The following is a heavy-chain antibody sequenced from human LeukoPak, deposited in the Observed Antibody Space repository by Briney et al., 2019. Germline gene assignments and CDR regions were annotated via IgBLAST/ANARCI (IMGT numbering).Heavy chain of an antibody. D-gene: IGHD1-26*01. Sequence: GGSLRLSCVASGFTFSSYSMNWVRQAPGKGLEWISYISSSSRTIYYADSVKGRFTISRDNSKNTLYLQMNSLRAEDTAVYYCARGVGSGSRLRAGDYWGQGTLVTVSS. J-gene: IGHJ4*02. CDR1: GFTFSSYS. CDR2: ISSSSRTI. CDR3: ARGVGSGSRLRAGDY. V-gene: IGHV3-48*01.